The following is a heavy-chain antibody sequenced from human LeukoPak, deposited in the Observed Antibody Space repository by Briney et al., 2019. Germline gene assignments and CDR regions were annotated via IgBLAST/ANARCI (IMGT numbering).Heavy chain of an antibody. CDR2: INPNSGGT. D-gene: IGHD6-19*01. Sequence: GASVKVSCKASGYTFTGYYIHWVRQAPGQGLEWMGWINPNSGGTNYAPNFQGWVTMTRDTSISTAYMELSRLRSDDTAVYYCARTREQWQVLDYWGQGTLVTVSS. V-gene: IGHV1-2*04. CDR1: GYTFTGYY. J-gene: IGHJ4*02. CDR3: ARTREQWQVLDY.